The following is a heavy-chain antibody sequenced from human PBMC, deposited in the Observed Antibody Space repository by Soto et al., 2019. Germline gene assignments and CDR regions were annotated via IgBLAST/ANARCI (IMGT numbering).Heavy chain of an antibody. CDR2: IWYDGSKK. CDR3: VRDRGVISPEFDY. J-gene: IGHJ4*02. Sequence: QVHLMEAGGGVVQPGTSLRLSCVGSGYTFRNYGMHWIRQAPGKGLEWVAVIWYDGSKKYYEDSVNGRFTISRDDSRNTLFLQVDSLRVDDTAVYFCVRDRGVISPEFDYWGQGTLVTVSS. D-gene: IGHD2-8*01. CDR1: GYTFRNYG. V-gene: IGHV3-33*01.